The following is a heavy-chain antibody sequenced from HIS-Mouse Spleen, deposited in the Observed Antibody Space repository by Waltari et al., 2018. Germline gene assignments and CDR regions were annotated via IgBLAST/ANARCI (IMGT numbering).Heavy chain of an antibody. Sequence: QVQLQQWAAGLLKPSETLSLTVAVHGGPCSGYHWVWIRQPPGKGLEWFGEINHSGSTNYNPSLKSRVTISVDTSKNQFSLKLSSVTAADTAVYYCARGKGSSSWYYFDYWGQGTLVTVSS. D-gene: IGHD6-13*01. CDR2: INHSGST. V-gene: IGHV4-34*01. J-gene: IGHJ4*02. CDR1: GGPCSGYH. CDR3: ARGKGSSSWYYFDY.